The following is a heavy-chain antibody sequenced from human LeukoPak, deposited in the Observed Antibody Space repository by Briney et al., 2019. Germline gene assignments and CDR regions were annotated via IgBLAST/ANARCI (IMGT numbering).Heavy chain of an antibody. D-gene: IGHD3-10*01. CDR3: ARDRYYPGPCFDY. Sequence: GGSLRLSCAASGFTFSSYGMHWVRQAPGKGLEWVAVIWYDGSNKYYADSVKGRFTISRDNSKNTLYLQMNSLRAEDTAVYYCARDRYYPGPCFDYWGQGTLVTVSS. CDR2: IWYDGSNK. CDR1: GFTFSSYG. J-gene: IGHJ4*02. V-gene: IGHV3-33*01.